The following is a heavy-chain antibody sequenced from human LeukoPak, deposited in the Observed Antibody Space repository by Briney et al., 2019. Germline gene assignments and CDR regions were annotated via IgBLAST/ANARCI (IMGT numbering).Heavy chain of an antibody. CDR1: GGSISNYY. J-gene: IGHJ3*02. Sequence: SETLSLTCTVSGGSISNYYWSWIRRPPGKGLEWIGYIYYSGSTNYNPSLKSRVTISVDTSKNHFSLKLNSVTAADTAVYYCARHASGDNGNAFDIWGQGTMVTVS. D-gene: IGHD4-17*01. CDR3: ARHASGDNGNAFDI. V-gene: IGHV4-59*08. CDR2: IYYSGST.